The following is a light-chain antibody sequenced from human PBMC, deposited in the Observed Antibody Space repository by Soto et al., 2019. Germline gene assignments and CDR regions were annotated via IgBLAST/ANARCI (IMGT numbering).Light chain of an antibody. CDR3: HQYNNWPPWT. CDR2: DAS. CDR1: QDISNY. V-gene: IGKV1-33*01. Sequence: DIQMTQSPSSLSASVGDRVTITCQASQDISNYLNWYQQKPGKAPKLLIYDASNLETGVPSRFSGSGSGTDFTFTISSLQTEDFAVYYCHQYNNWPPWTFGQGTKVDIK. J-gene: IGKJ1*01.